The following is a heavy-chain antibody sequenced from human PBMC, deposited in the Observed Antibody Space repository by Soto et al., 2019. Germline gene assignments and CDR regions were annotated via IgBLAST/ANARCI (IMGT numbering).Heavy chain of an antibody. J-gene: IGHJ4*02. CDR2: IYYSGST. V-gene: IGHV4-61*01. CDR1: GGSVSSGTYY. D-gene: IGHD3-22*01. Sequence: QVQLQESGPGLVKPSETLSLTCTVSGGSVSSGTYYWTWIRQPPGKGLEWIGYIYYSGSTNYNPALKSRVTISVDTSKNQCSLKLSSLTAAGTALYYGARKSSGYYFIDDYWGQGTLVTVSS. CDR3: ARKSSGYYFIDDY.